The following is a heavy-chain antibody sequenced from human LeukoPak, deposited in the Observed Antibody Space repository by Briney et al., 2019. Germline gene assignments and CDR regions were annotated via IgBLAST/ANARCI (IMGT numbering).Heavy chain of an antibody. CDR3: ARGPGYCSGGSCSWFDP. D-gene: IGHD2-15*01. CDR2: INHSGST. V-gene: IGHV4-34*01. J-gene: IGHJ5*02. CDR1: GGSFSGYY. Sequence: SETLSLTCAVYGGSFSGYYWSWIRQPPGKGLEWIGEINHSGSTNYNPSLKSRVTISVDTSKNQFSLKLSSVTAADTAVYYCARGPGYCSGGSCSWFDPWGQGTLVTVSS.